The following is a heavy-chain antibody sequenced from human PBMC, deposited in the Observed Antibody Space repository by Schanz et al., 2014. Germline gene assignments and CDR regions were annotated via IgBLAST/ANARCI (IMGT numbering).Heavy chain of an antibody. CDR1: GYSLNELS. CDR2: INPSSGTT. D-gene: IGHD4-17*01. Sequence: QVQLVQSGAEVKKPGASVKVSCKVSGYSLNELSMHWVRQAPGRGLEWMGKINPSSGTTRIAQNFQGRLTVTRDTSLKTAYMEMTDLKFEDAGLYYCAIHYGDRPLWGQGTLIAVSS. J-gene: IGHJ4*02. V-gene: IGHV1-46*02. CDR3: AIHYGDRPL.